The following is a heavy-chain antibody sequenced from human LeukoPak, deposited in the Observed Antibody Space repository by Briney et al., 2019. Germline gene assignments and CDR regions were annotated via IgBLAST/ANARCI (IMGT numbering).Heavy chain of an antibody. CDR1: GHTFTSYG. V-gene: IGHV1-18*01. J-gene: IGHJ5*02. CDR3: ARDPYRYNWNSRWFDP. D-gene: IGHD1-7*01. CDR2: ISAYNGNT. Sequence: GASVKVSCKASGHTFTSYGISWVRQAPGQGLEWMGWISAYNGNTNYAQKLQGRVTMTTDTSTSTAYMELRSLRSDDTAVYYCARDPYRYNWNSRWFDPWGQGTLVTVSS.